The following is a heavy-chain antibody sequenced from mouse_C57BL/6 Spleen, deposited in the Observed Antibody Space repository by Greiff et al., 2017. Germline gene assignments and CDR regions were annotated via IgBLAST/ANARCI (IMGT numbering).Heavy chain of an antibody. CDR1: GYAFTNYL. V-gene: IGHV1-54*01. J-gene: IGHJ3*01. CDR2: INPGSGGT. CDR3: ARGGYYGGFAY. Sequence: QVQLQQSGAELVRPGTSVKVSCKASGYAFTNYLIEWVKQRPGQGLEWIGVINPGSGGTNYNEKFKGKATLTADKSSSTVFMQLSSLTSEDSAVYFCARGGYYGGFAYWGQGTLVTVSA. D-gene: IGHD2-3*01.